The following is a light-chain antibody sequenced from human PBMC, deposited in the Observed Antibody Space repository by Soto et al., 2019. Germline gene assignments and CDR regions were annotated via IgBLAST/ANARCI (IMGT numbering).Light chain of an antibody. CDR2: AAS. CDR1: QAISSY. CDR3: PQYYGFPYT. Sequence: AIRMTQSPSSFSASTGDRVTITCRASQAISSYLAWYQQKPGKAPKLLIYAASTLQSGVPSRFSASGSGTDFTLTISCLQSEDFATYDCPQYYGFPYTVGQGTKLEIK. J-gene: IGKJ2*01. V-gene: IGKV1-8*01.